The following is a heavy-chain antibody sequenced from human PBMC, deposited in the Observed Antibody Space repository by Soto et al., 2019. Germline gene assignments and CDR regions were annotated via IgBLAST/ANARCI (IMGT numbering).Heavy chain of an antibody. J-gene: IGHJ5*02. CDR1: GGSISSGGYY. CDR2: IYYSGST. CDR3: ARGEFGGSYSQYNWFDP. D-gene: IGHD1-26*01. Sequence: SETLSLTCTVSGGSISSGGYYWSWIRQHPGKGLEWIGYIYYSGSTYYNPSLKSRVTISVDTSKNRFSLKLSSVTAADTAVYYCARGEFGGSYSQYNWFDPWGQGTLVTVSS. V-gene: IGHV4-31*03.